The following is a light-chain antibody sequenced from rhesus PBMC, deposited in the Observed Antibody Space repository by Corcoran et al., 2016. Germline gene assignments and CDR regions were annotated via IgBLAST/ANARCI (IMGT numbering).Light chain of an antibody. CDR3: QRGYSTPWT. V-gene: IGKV1-33*02. CDR2: AAS. CDR1: QGISNA. Sequence: DIQMSQSPSSLSASVGDKVTITCRASQGISNALSWYQQKPGKAPKLLIYAASSLESGVPARFSGSRSGTDVTITISSLQPEDFATYYCQRGYSTPWTFGQGTQVEIK. J-gene: IGKJ1*01.